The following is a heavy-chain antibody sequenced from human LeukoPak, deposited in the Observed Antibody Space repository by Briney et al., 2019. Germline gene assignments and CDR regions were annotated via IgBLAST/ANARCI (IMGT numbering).Heavy chain of an antibody. J-gene: IGHJ4*02. CDR1: GITFSNYW. D-gene: IGHD3-3*01. CDR2: IYNTGST. V-gene: IGHV3-66*02. CDR3: ASGSGGTIWD. Sequence: GGPLRLSCAASGITFSNYWMSWVRQSPGKGLEWISIIYNTGSTYYADSVRGRFTISRDNSKNMLYLQMNSLRPEDTAVYYCASGSGGTIWDWGQGTLVTVSS.